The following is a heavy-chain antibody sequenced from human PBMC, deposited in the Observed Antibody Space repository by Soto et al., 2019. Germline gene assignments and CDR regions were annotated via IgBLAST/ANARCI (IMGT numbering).Heavy chain of an antibody. Sequence: SVKVSCKASGGTFSSYAISWVRQAPGQGPEWMGGIIPIFGTANYAQKFQGRVTITADESTSTAYMELSSLRSEDTAVYYCARSREGRDYDFWSGYLIDAFDIWGQGTMVTVS. D-gene: IGHD3-3*01. V-gene: IGHV1-69*13. J-gene: IGHJ3*02. CDR1: GGTFSSYA. CDR2: IIPIFGTA. CDR3: ARSREGRDYDFWSGYLIDAFDI.